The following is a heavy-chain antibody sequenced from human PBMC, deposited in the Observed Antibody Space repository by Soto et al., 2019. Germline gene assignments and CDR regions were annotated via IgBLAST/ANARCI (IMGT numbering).Heavy chain of an antibody. D-gene: IGHD2-21*02. Sequence: ASVKVSCKASGYTFTCYGISWLRQAPGQGLEWMGWISAYNGNTNYAQKLQGRVTMTTDTSTSTAYMELRSLRSDDTAVYYCARAYCGGDCYSVSGAFDIWGQGTMVTVS. CDR1: GYTFTCYG. CDR2: ISAYNGNT. V-gene: IGHV1-18*01. J-gene: IGHJ3*02. CDR3: ARAYCGGDCYSVSGAFDI.